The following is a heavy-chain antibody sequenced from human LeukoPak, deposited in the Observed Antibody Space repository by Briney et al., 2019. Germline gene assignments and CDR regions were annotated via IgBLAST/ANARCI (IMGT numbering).Heavy chain of an antibody. CDR3: ARLPRETIWESWFAP. CDR2: IYPSDSDT. D-gene: IGHD3-3*01. J-gene: IGHJ5*02. Sequence: GESLKISCKASGYTLRSYWIGWVRQMPGKGLEWMGIIYPSDSDTKYSQSFQGQFTLSADKSISTAYLQWNSLKASDTAMYYCARLPRETIWESWFAPWGQGTLVTVSS. CDR1: GYTLRSYW. V-gene: IGHV5-51*01.